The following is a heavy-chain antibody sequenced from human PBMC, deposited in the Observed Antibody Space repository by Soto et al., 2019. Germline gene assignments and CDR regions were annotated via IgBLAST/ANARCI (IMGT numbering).Heavy chain of an antibody. Sequence: GGALKPSRKGSGYIFTSYWLGWVRPMPGKGLGLVGIIYPDDSDNRYSPSFQGKVTISADRSISTAYLQWSSLKASYTAMYYCATRGSSWYGQSMDVWGQGTTVTVSS. V-gene: IGHV5-51*01. CDR1: GYIFTSYW. J-gene: IGHJ6*02. CDR2: IYPDDSDN. D-gene: IGHD6-13*01. CDR3: ATRGSSWYGQSMDV.